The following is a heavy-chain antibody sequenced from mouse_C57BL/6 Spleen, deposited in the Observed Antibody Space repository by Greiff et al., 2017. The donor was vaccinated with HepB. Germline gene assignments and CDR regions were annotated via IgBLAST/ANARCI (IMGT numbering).Heavy chain of an antibody. V-gene: IGHV1-82*01. CDR1: GYAFSSSW. J-gene: IGHJ3*01. Sequence: VKLMESGPELVKPGASVKISCKASGYAFSSSWMNWVKQRPGKGLEWIGRIYPGDGDTNYNGKFKGKATLTADKSSSTAYMQLSSLTSEDSAVYFCAREDYDYDGGAWFAYWGQGTLVTVSA. CDR3: AREDYDYDGGAWFAY. D-gene: IGHD2-4*01. CDR2: IYPGDGDT.